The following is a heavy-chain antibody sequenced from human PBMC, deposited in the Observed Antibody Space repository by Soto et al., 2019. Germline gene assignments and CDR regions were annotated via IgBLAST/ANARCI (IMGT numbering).Heavy chain of an antibody. J-gene: IGHJ4*02. V-gene: IGHV1-8*01. D-gene: IGHD3-10*01. Sequence: QVQLVQSGAEVRKPGASVKVSCKASGDTFTTYDINWVRQATGHGLEWMGWINPNSGNIGYAQRFQGRGTKTRYTAIRTAYMEVSSLRSDDTAVYYCARGRASGSYYLLDYWGQGTLVTVSS. CDR2: INPNSGNI. CDR1: GDTFTTYD. CDR3: ARGRASGSYYLLDY.